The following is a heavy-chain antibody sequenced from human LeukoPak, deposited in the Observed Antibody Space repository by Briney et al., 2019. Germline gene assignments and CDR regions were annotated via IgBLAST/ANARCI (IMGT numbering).Heavy chain of an antibody. CDR1: GFTFNTYA. D-gene: IGHD4-17*01. V-gene: IGHV3-33*01. J-gene: IGHJ4*02. CDR2: IWYDGSDK. CDR3: ARASNDYGDYDKDY. Sequence: SGGSLRLSCAAPGFTFNTYAMHWVRQAPGKGLEWVAIIWYDGSDKYYADSVRGRFTISRDNSKNTLYLQMNSLRAEDTAVYYCARASNDYGDYDKDYWGQGTLVTVSP.